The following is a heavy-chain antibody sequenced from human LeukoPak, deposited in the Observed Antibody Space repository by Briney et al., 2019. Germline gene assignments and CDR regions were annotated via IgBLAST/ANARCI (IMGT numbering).Heavy chain of an antibody. V-gene: IGHV3-74*01. CDR1: GFTFSSYW. J-gene: IGHJ4*02. CDR2: INSDASTT. CDR3: ANTHCDSSPIVWNF. D-gene: IGHD6-6*01. Sequence: GGSLRLSCAASGFTFSSYWMHWVRQAPGKGLVWVSRINSDASTTSYADSVKGRFTISRDNAKNTLHLQMDSLRAEDTAVYYCANTHCDSSPIVWNFWGQGTLVTVSS.